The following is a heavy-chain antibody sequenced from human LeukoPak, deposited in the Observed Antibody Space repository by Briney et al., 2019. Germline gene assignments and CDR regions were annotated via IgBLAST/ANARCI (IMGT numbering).Heavy chain of an antibody. CDR2: IYTSGST. Sequence: SETLSLTCSVSGASISSYYWSWIRQPAGKGLEWIGRIYTSGSTNYNPSLKSRVTMSVDMSTNQFSLKLSSVTAADTAVYYCARHSGITILGNWFDPWGQGTLVTVSS. CDR3: ARHSGITILGNWFDP. V-gene: IGHV4-4*07. CDR1: GASISSYY. J-gene: IGHJ5*02. D-gene: IGHD3-3*01.